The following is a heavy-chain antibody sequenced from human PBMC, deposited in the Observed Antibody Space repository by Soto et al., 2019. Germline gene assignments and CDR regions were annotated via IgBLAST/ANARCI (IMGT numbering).Heavy chain of an antibody. CDR3: ERGTYYYGSGTPPEGGY. CDR2: INAGNGNT. J-gene: IGHJ4*02. CDR1: GYTFTSYA. D-gene: IGHD3-10*01. Sequence: ASVKVSCKASGYTFTSYAMHWVRQAPGQRREGMGWINAGNGNTKYSQKFQGRVTITRDTSASTAYMELSSLRSEDTAVYYCERGTYYYGSGTPPEGGYWGQGTLVTVSS. V-gene: IGHV1-3*01.